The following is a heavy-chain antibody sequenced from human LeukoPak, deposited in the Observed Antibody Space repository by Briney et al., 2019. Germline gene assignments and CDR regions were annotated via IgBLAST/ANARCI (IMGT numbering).Heavy chain of an antibody. CDR1: GFTFSSSA. D-gene: IGHD6-13*01. V-gene: IGHV3-23*01. J-gene: IGHJ4*02. Sequence: PGGSLRLSCAASGFTFSSSAMTWVRQAPGKGLEWVSAISGSGGSTYYADSVKGRFTISRDNSKNTLYLQMNSLRAEDTAVYYCAKGRIAAAGTQLDYWGQGTLVTVSS. CDR3: AKGRIAAAGTQLDY. CDR2: ISGSGGST.